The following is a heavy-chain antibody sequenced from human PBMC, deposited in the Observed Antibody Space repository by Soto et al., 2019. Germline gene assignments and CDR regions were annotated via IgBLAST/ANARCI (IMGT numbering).Heavy chain of an antibody. J-gene: IGHJ5*02. CDR3: ARGTMTGGWFDP. CDR2: IYHSGST. CDR1: GGSISSGGYS. Sequence: PSETLSLTCAVSGGSISSGGYSWSWIRQPPGKGLEWIGYIYHSGSTYYNPSLKSRVTISVDRSKNQFSLKLSSVTAADTAVYYCARGTMTGGWFDPWGQGTLVTVSS. D-gene: IGHD3-22*01. V-gene: IGHV4-30-2*01.